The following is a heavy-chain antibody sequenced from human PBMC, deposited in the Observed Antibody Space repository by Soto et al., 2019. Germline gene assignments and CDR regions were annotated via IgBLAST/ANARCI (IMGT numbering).Heavy chain of an antibody. CDR1: GFTFSDYA. CDR3: ARGGRQWLVTSDFNY. Sequence: VQLVESGGGVVQPVRSLRLSCAASGFTFSDYAMHWVRQAPGKGLEWVAVVSHDGRNTHYADSVKGRFTISRDRSKNTVSLEMTRLRAEATAVYYCARGGRQWLVTSDFNYWGQGALVTVSS. V-gene: IGHV3-30*03. CDR2: VSHDGRNT. D-gene: IGHD6-19*01. J-gene: IGHJ4*02.